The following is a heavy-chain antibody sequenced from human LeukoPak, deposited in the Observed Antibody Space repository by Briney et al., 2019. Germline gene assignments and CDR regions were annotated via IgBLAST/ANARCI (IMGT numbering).Heavy chain of an antibody. D-gene: IGHD3-9*01. V-gene: IGHV6-1*01. CDR3: GRAEHDWGSDY. CDR2: IYYRPKWYS. J-gene: IGHJ4*02. Sequence: LSQTLSLTCAISGDSVSGNRATWNWLRQSPSRGLEWLGRIYYRPKWYSDYAVSVKGRITINPDTSKNQFSLLLNSVTPEDTAVYFCGRAEHDWGSDYWGQGTLVTVFS. CDR1: GDSVSGNRAT.